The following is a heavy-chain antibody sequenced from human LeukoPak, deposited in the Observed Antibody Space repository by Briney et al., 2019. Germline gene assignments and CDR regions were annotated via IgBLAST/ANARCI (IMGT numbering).Heavy chain of an antibody. V-gene: IGHV3-21*01. D-gene: IGHD3-3*01. CDR3: ASGRTYYDFWSGYTWFDP. CDR1: GFTFSSYE. CDR2: ISSSSSYI. Sequence: GGSLRLSCAASGFTFSSYEMNWVRQAPGKGLEWVSSISSSSSYIYYADSVKGRFTISRDNAKNSLYLQMNSLRAEDTAVYYCASGRTYYDFWSGYTWFDPWGQGTLVTVSS. J-gene: IGHJ5*02.